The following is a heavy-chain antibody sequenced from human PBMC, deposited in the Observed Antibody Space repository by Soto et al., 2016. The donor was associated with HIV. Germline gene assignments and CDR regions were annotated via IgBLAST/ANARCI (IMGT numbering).Heavy chain of an antibody. J-gene: IGHJ4*02. CDR1: GGSISSYY. CDR2: VYYSGRT. Sequence: QVQLQESGPGLVRPSETLSLTCTVSGGSISSYYWNWIRQPPGKGLQWIGYVYYSGRTNYDPSLRGRITISVDTSKNLISLKLRSVTADDTAVYYCARLGDSYNPSRGSVWGQGTRVIVSS. CDR3: ARLGDSYNPSRGSV. D-gene: IGHD1-1*01. V-gene: IGHV4-59*01.